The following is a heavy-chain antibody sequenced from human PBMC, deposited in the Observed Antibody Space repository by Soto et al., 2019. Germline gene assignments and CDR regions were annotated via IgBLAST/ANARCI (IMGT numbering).Heavy chain of an antibody. D-gene: IGHD4-17*01. Sequence: SETLSLTCAVYGGSFSGYYWSWIRQPPGKGLEWIGEINHSGSTNYNPSLKSRVTISVDTSKNQFSLKLSSVTAADTAVYYCARVDYGDEHYDYYYGMDVCGQGPTVTVSS. J-gene: IGHJ6*02. CDR2: INHSGST. V-gene: IGHV4-34*01. CDR1: GGSFSGYY. CDR3: ARVDYGDEHYDYYYGMDV.